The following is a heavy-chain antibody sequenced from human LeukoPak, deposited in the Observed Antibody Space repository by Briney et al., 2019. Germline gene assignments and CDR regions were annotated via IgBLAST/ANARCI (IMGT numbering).Heavy chain of an antibody. J-gene: IGHJ4*02. CDR3: ARAGTVERRRRYFDY. CDR1: GFTFSSFG. Sequence: PGGSLTLSCAASGFTFSSFGIHWVRQAPGKGLEWVAFIRDDGSTKYYAESVKGRFIISRDNSKNTLYLQLNGLRAEDTAVYYCARAGTVERRRRYFDYWGQGTLVTVSS. CDR2: IRDDGSTK. D-gene: IGHD1-1*01. V-gene: IGHV3-30*02.